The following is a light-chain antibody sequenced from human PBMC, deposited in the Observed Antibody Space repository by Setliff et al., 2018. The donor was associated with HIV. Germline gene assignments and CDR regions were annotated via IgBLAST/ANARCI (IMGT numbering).Light chain of an antibody. V-gene: IGLV2-11*01. Sequence: ALTQPRSVSGSPGQSVTFSCTGSSSDVGAYNFVSRYQQHPGKAPKLIIYDVYKRPSGVPDRFSGSKSGDTASLTISGLQSEDEADYYCCSYAGTYTYIFGTGTKVTVL. CDR3: CSYAGTYTYI. CDR1: SSDVGAYNF. CDR2: DVY. J-gene: IGLJ1*01.